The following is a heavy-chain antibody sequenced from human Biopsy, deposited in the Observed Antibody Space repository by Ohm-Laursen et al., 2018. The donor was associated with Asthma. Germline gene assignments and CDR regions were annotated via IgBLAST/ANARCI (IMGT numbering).Heavy chain of an antibody. V-gene: IGHV3-30-3*01. CDR3: ARDVMEWYLPAFDF. CDR2: GGSYYDGGLK. CDR1: GFTFRSYA. J-gene: IGHJ4*02. Sequence: SLRLSCAASGFTFRSYAMHWVRQAPGKGLEWVAVGGSYYDGGLKYYADSVNGRFTVSRDDSKNTLYLQMNSLRPDDTAVYYCARDVMEWYLPAFDFWGQGTQVTVSS. D-gene: IGHD3-3*01.